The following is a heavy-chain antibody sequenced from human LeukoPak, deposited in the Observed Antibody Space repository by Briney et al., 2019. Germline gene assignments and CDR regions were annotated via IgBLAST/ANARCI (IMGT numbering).Heavy chain of an antibody. Sequence: GESLKISCKGSGYSFTNYWIGWVRQMPGKGLEWMGIIYPGDSDTRYSPSFQGQVTISAVKSISTAYLQWSSLKASDTAMYYCARPTETARVDYWGQGTLVTVSS. CDR3: ARPTETARVDY. V-gene: IGHV5-51*01. CDR1: GYSFTNYW. CDR2: IYPGDSDT. J-gene: IGHJ4*02.